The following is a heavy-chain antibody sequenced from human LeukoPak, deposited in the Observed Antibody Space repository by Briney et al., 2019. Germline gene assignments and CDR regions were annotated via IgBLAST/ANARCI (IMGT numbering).Heavy chain of an antibody. V-gene: IGHV4-59*01. CDR3: ARDGARIVGAPGAFDI. CDR2: IYYSGST. Sequence: PSETLSLTCTGSGGSISSYYWSWIRQPPGKGLEWIGYIYYSGSTNYNPSLKSRVTISVDTSKNQFSLKLSSVTAADTAVYYCARDGARIVGAPGAFDIWGQGTMVTVSS. D-gene: IGHD1-26*01. J-gene: IGHJ3*02. CDR1: GGSISSYY.